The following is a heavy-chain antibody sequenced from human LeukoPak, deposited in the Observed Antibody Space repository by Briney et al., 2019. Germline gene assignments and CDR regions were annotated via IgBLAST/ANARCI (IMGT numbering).Heavy chain of an antibody. CDR2: IIPIFGTA. J-gene: IGHJ4*02. D-gene: IGHD3-16*01. Sequence: SVKVSCKASGGTFSSYAISWVRQAPGQGLEWMGGIIPIFGTANYAQKFQGRVTITADKSTSTAYMELSSLRAEDTAVYYCAKLYTGDVNPFHYWGQGTLVTVSS. CDR1: GGTFSSYA. V-gene: IGHV1-69*06. CDR3: AKLYTGDVNPFHY.